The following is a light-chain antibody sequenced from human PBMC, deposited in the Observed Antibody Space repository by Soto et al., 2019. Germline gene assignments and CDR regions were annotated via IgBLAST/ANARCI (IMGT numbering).Light chain of an antibody. V-gene: IGKV1-5*03. CDR2: KAS. Sequence: DIKLTQSPSTLSAFVGDRISITCRASQSISDWLAWYQQKPGKAPKVLIYKASSLEDGVPSRFSGSGSGTEFTLTINSLQADDFATHYCQEYSSDWTFGQGTKVEV. CDR3: QEYSSDWT. J-gene: IGKJ1*01. CDR1: QSISDW.